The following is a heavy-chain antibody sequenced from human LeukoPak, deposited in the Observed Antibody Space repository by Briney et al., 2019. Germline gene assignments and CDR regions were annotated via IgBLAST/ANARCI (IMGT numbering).Heavy chain of an antibody. V-gene: IGHV1-2*02. CDR3: ARDAYPKATIPDGYYYYMDV. D-gene: IGHD5-24*01. Sequence: ASVKVSCKASGYTFTGYYMHWVRQAPGQGLEWMGWINPNSGGTNYAQKFQGRVTMTRDTSISTAYMELSRLRSDDTAVYYCARDAYPKATIPDGYYYYMDVWGKGTTVTVSS. J-gene: IGHJ6*03. CDR1: GYTFTGYY. CDR2: INPNSGGT.